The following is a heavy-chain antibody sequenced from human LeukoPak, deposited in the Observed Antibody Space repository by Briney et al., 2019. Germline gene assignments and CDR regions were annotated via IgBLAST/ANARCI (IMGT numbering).Heavy chain of an antibody. D-gene: IGHD6-19*01. CDR3: ARLSSGWYINAFDI. V-gene: IGHV1-18*01. Sequence: ASVKVSCKASGYTFTSYGISWVRQAPGQGLEWMGWISAYNGNTNYAQKLQGRVTMTTDTSTSTAYMELSSLRSEDTAVYYCARLSSGWYINAFDIWGQGTMVTVSS. CDR1: GYTFTSYG. CDR2: ISAYNGNT. J-gene: IGHJ3*02.